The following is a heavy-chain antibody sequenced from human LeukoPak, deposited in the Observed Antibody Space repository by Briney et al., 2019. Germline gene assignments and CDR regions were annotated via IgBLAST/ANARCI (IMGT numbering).Heavy chain of an antibody. J-gene: IGHJ4*02. Sequence: PGGSLRLSCGASGFTFSNYWMTWVRQAPGKGLEWVSSISWNSGDIGYADSVKGRFTISRDNAKNTLYLQMNSLRAEDTAVYYCARALGGMYYLYYWGQGTLVTVSS. CDR1: GFTFSNYW. D-gene: IGHD3-16*01. CDR2: ISWNSGDI. V-gene: IGHV3-74*01. CDR3: ARALGGMYYLYY.